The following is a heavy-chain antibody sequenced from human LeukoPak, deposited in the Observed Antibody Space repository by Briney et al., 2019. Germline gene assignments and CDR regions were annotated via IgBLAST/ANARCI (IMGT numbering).Heavy chain of an antibody. CDR3: AKDPQEYYYGSGAPDY. V-gene: IGHV3-30*02. J-gene: IGHJ4*02. CDR2: IWYGGSNK. D-gene: IGHD3-10*01. Sequence: PGGSLGLSCAASGFTFSSYGMHWVRQAPGKGLEWVAVIWYGGSNKYYAVSVKGRFTISRDNSKNTLYLQMNSLRAEDTAVYYCAKDPQEYYYGSGAPDYWGQGTLVTVSS. CDR1: GFTFSSYG.